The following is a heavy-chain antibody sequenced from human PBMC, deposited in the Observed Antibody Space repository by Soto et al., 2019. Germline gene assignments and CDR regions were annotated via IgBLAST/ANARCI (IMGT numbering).Heavy chain of an antibody. Sequence: GGSLRLSCAASGFTFSNAWMNWVRQAPGKGLEWVGRIKSKIDGGTTDYSSPMKGRVTISRDDSKNTLYLQIDSLETDDTAVYYCTTDIWTSRSTDYWGQGALVTVSS. CDR2: IKSKIDGGTT. CDR1: GFTFSNAW. D-gene: IGHD3-9*01. J-gene: IGHJ4*02. CDR3: TTDIWTSRSTDY. V-gene: IGHV3-15*07.